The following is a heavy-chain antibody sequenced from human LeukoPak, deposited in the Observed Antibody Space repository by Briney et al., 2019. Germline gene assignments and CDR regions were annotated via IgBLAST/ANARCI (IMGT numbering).Heavy chain of an antibody. V-gene: IGHV3-23*01. CDR2: FVGSGGST. Sequence: AGGSLRLSCAASGLTLSNYAMSWARQAPGKGLEWGSAFVGSGGSTYYADSVRGRFTISRDNPKNTLYLQMNSLRAEDTAVYYCAKWGDYDILTGYYDSDYWGQGTLVTVSS. CDR1: GLTLSNYA. D-gene: IGHD3-9*01. J-gene: IGHJ4*02. CDR3: AKWGDYDILTGYYDSDY.